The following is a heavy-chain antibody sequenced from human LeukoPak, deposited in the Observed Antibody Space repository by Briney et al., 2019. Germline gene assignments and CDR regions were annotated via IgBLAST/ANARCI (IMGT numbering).Heavy chain of an antibody. D-gene: IGHD4-11*01. J-gene: IGHJ3*02. CDR3: AKSLLTTATGTGRAFDI. CDR1: GFTFSSYG. V-gene: IGHV3-30*18. CDR2: ISYDGSNK. Sequence: GGSLRLSCAASGFTFSSYGMHWVRQAPGKGLEWVAVISYDGSNKYYADSVKGRFTISRDNSKNTLYLQMNSLSAEDTAVYYCAKSLLTTATGTGRAFDIWGQGTMVTVSS.